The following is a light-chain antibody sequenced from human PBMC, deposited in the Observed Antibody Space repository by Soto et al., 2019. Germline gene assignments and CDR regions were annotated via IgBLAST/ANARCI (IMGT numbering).Light chain of an antibody. CDR1: TSDVGGYNY. CDR3: SSYTSRSTLVV. V-gene: IGLV2-14*01. CDR2: DVS. J-gene: IGLJ2*01. Sequence: QSALTQPASVSGSPGQSITISCTGTTSDVGGYNYVSWYQQHPGKAPKHRIYDVSNRPSGVSNRFSGSKSGNTSSLTISGRHAEDEADYYCSSYTSRSTLVVFGGGTKLTVL.